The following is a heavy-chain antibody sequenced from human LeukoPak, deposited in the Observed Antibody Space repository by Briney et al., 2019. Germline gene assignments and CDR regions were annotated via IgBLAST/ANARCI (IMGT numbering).Heavy chain of an antibody. V-gene: IGHV3-30*02. D-gene: IGHD3-10*01. J-gene: IGHJ6*03. CDR2: IRYDGSYK. CDR1: GFTISSYG. Sequence: PGGSLRLSCAASGFTISSYGMHWVRQAPGKGLEWVAFIRYDGSYKNYADSVKDRFTISRDISKSTLYLQMNSLRAADTAVYYCAKDGGVRGPDYYYYMDVWGKGTTVTISS. CDR3: AKDGGVRGPDYYYYMDV.